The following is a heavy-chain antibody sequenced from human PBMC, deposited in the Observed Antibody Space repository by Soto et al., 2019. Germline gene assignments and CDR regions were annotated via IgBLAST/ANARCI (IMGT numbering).Heavy chain of an antibody. J-gene: IGHJ6*02. CDR1: GFSLSTSGVG. Sequence: QITLKESGPTLVKPTQTLTLTCTFSGFSLSTSGVGVGWIRQPPGKALEWLALIYWYDDKRYSPSLTSRLTTTKDTSKNQVVRTMTNMDPVDTATYYCAHVLVVVANYGMDVWGQGTTVTVS. CDR3: AHVLVVVANYGMDV. V-gene: IGHV2-5*01. D-gene: IGHD2-15*01. CDR2: IYWYDDK.